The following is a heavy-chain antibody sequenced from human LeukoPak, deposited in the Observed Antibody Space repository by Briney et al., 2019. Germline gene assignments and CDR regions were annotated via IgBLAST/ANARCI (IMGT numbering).Heavy chain of an antibody. J-gene: IGHJ4*02. Sequence: GGSLGLSCAASGFTFSSYSMHWVRQAPGKGLEWVAVISYDGSNKYYADSVKGRFTISRDNSKNTLYLQMNSLRAEDTAVYYCATPVRDYWGQGTLVTVSS. CDR3: ATPVRDY. CDR2: ISYDGSNK. CDR1: GFTFSSYS. V-gene: IGHV3-30*03.